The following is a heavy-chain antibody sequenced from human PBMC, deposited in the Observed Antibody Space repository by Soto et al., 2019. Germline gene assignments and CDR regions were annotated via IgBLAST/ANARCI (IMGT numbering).Heavy chain of an antibody. Sequence: QVQLQQSGPGLVKPSQTLSLTCAISGDSVSSKNVAWNWIRQSPSRGLEWLGRTCYRSKWYNDYAESVKSRMTINPDTSKNQVSLQLNSVTPEDTAVYYCARDESWAFDIWGQGTMVIVSS. V-gene: IGHV6-1*01. CDR3: ARDESWAFDI. J-gene: IGHJ3*02. CDR2: TCYRSKWYN. CDR1: GDSVSSKNVA.